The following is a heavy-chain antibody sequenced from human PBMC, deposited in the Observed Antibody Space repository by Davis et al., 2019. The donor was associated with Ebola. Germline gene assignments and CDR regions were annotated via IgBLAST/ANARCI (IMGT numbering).Heavy chain of an antibody. Sequence: SLKISCAASGFTFSSYSMNWVRQAPGKGLEWVSGISWNSGSIGYADSVKGRFTISRDNAKNSLYLQMNSLRAEDTALYYCAKDLKTGLGELSLFDYWGQGTLVTVSS. CDR3: AKDLKTGLGELSLFDY. CDR1: GFTFSSYS. J-gene: IGHJ4*02. CDR2: ISWNSGSI. D-gene: IGHD3-16*02. V-gene: IGHV3-9*01.